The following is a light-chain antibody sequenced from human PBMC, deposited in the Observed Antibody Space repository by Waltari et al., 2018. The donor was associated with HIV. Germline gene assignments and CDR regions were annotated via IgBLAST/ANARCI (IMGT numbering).Light chain of an antibody. CDR1: SNNVGTYNC. CDR2: DVN. CDR3: NSYTISSTWM. V-gene: IGLV2-14*03. J-gene: IGLJ3*02. Sequence: QSALTQPASVSGSPGQSITNSCTGTSNNVGTYNCVSWYQHHPGKAPKLIIYDVNSRPSGVSSRFSGSKSGSTASLTIAGLQDEDEAYYYCNSYTISSTWMFGGGTKLTVL.